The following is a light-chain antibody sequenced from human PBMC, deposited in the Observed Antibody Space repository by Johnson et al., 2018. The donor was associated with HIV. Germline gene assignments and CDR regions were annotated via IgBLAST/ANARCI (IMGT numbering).Light chain of an antibody. CDR2: NNN. J-gene: IGLJ1*01. CDR1: ISNIGNNY. V-gene: IGLV1-51*01. Sequence: QSVLTQPPSVSAAPGQKVTISCSGSISNIGNNYVSCYQQLPGTAPKLLIYNNNKRPSGIPDRFSASKSGTPATLGITGLPTGDEADYYCGTWDSSLSVYVFGTGTKVTVL. CDR3: GTWDSSLSVYV.